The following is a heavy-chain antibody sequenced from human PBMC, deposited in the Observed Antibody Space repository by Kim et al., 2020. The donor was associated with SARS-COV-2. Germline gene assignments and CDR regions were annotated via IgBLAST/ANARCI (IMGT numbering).Heavy chain of an antibody. V-gene: IGHV3-53*01. CDR1: GFTVSSNY. J-gene: IGHJ5*02. Sequence: GGSLRLSCAASGFTVSSNYMSWVRQAPGKGLEWVSVIYSGGSTYYADSVKGPFTISRDNSKNTLYLQMNSLRAEDTAVYYCARERAGSGWYPLFDPWGQGTLVSASS. CDR2: IYSGGST. CDR3: ARERAGSGWYPLFDP. D-gene: IGHD6-19*01.